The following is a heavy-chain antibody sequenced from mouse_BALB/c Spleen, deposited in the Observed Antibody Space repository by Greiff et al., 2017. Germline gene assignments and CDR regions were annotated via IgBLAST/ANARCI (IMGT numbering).Heavy chain of an antibody. V-gene: IGHV1S81*02. D-gene: IGHD2-1*01. Sequence: QVQLQQPGAELVKPGASVKLSCKASGYTFTSYYMYWVKQRPGQGLEWIGGINPSNGGTNFNEKFKSKATLTVDKSSSTAYMQLSSLTSEDSAVYYCTRSRYGNYAMDYWGQGTSVTVSS. J-gene: IGHJ4*01. CDR2: INPSNGGT. CDR1: GYTFTSYY. CDR3: TRSRYGNYAMDY.